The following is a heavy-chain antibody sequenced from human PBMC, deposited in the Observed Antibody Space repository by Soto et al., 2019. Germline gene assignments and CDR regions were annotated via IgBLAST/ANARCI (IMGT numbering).Heavy chain of an antibody. J-gene: IGHJ3*01. Sequence: QVQLVQSGAEVKKPGASVKVSCKASGYSFTTYNIHWVRQAPGPGLEWMGVVNTSSGSTSYAQKFQGRVTLTRDTATSTVYMELSSLRSEDAAVYYCARWAPDAFHVWGQGTLVTVSS. CDR2: VNTSSGST. CDR1: GYSFTTYN. CDR3: ARWAPDAFHV. V-gene: IGHV1-46*01.